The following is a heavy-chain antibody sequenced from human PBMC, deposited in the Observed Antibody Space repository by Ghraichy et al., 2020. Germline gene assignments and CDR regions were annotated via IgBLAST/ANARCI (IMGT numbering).Heavy chain of an antibody. CDR3: ARGDIMTKIWLVSYYYYMEV. V-gene: IGHV3-53*01. J-gene: IGHJ6*03. CDR2: IYSGGST. Sequence: LKWVSDIYSGGSTYYADSVKGPFTISRDNSKNTLYLQMNRLRPEETTVYYCARGDIMTKIWLVSYYYYMEVWGKGT. D-gene: IGHD3-9*01.